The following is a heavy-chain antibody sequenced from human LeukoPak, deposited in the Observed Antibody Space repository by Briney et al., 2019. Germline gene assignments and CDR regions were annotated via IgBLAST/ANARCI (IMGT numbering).Heavy chain of an antibody. V-gene: IGHV4-38-2*02. Sequence: SETLSLTCTVSGYSISSGYYWGWSRPPPGKGVEWIGIIYHSGSTYYKPSVKSRVTISGDKSKNQFSLKLNSVTAADTAVYYCARVATTPYYYMDVWGKGTTVTVSS. J-gene: IGHJ6*03. CDR2: IYHSGST. CDR1: GYSISSGYY. D-gene: IGHD5-12*01. CDR3: ARVATTPYYYMDV.